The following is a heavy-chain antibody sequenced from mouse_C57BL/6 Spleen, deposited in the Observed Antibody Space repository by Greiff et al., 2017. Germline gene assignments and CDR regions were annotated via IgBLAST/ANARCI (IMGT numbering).Heavy chain of an antibody. CDR3: ARWSNYIAY. CDR2: IDTSDSYT. CDR1: GYTFTSYW. J-gene: IGHJ3*01. V-gene: IGHV1-50*01. Sequence: QVQLQQPGAELVKPGASVKLSCKASGYTFTSYWMQWVKQRPGQGLEWIGEIDTSDSYTKYNKKFKGKATLTVDTSASTAYMQLSSLTSEDSAVYYCARWSNYIAYWGQGTLVTVSA. D-gene: IGHD2-5*01.